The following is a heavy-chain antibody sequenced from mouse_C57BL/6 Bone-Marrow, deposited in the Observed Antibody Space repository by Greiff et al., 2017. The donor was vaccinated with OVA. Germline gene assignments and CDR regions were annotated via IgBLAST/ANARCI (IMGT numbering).Heavy chain of an antibody. V-gene: IGHV1-81*01. D-gene: IGHD2-5*01. CDR2: IYPRSGNT. J-gene: IGHJ4*01. CDR1: GYTFTSYG. CDR3: ARGVYSIYYAMDY. Sequence: QVQLQQSGAELARPGASVKLSCKASGYTFTSYGISWVKQRTGQGLEWIGEIYPRSGNTYYNEKFKGKATLTADKSSSTAYMELRSLTSEDSAVYFCARGVYSIYYAMDYWGQGTSVTVSS.